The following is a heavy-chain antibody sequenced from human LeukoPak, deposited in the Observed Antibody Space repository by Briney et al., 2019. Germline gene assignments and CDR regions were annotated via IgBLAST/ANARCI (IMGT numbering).Heavy chain of an antibody. CDR1: GGSISTYY. Sequence: SQTLSLTCTVSGGSISTYYWSWIQQPPGKGLEWIGYIYSSGSTNYNPSLKSRVTISVDTSKNQFSLKLSSVTAADTAVYYCASGLRYFGTWGQGTLVTVSS. V-gene: IGHV4-59*01. D-gene: IGHD3-9*01. CDR3: ASGLRYFGT. CDR2: IYSSGST. J-gene: IGHJ5*02.